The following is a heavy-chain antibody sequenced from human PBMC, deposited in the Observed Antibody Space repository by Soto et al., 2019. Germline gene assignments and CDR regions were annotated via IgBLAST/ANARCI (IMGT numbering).Heavy chain of an antibody. J-gene: IGHJ4*02. CDR3: ARLIGNSWFIG. Sequence: SETLSLTCAISGDSVSSNSVTWNWIRQSPSSGLEWLGRTYFRSKWYSDYAESVKSRIVIDPGTSRNQFSLQLNSVTPDDTAVYYCARLIGNSWFIGWGQGSLVTVSS. CDR1: GDSVSSNSVT. V-gene: IGHV6-1*01. D-gene: IGHD2-15*01. CDR2: TYFRSKWYS.